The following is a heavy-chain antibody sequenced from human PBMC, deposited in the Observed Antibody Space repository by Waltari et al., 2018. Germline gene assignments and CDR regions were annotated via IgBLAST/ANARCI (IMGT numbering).Heavy chain of an antibody. CDR3: TRGGGYSGFPL. CDR2: IPDTGAT. V-gene: IGHV4-59*01. D-gene: IGHD5-12*01. CDR1: GAFIMSYH. J-gene: IGHJ4*02. Sequence: QVLLHEPGPGLVKPSETLSLTCSVSGAFIMSYHWSWIRQPPGKGLEWIGSIPDTGATNFNPSLHNRVTMSVDTAKNQFSLKLSSVAPADTAVYYCTRGGGYSGFPLWGQGALVTVPS.